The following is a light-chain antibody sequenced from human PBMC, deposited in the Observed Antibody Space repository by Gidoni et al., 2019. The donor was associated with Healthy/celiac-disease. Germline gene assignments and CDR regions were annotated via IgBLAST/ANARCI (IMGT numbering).Light chain of an antibody. CDR1: QSVLYRSNNKNY. Sequence: DIVMTQSPDSLAVSLGERATINCKSSQSVLYRSNNKNYLTWYQQKPGQPPKLLIYWASTRESGVPDRFSGSGSGTDFTLTISSLQAEDVAVYYCQQYYSTPRTFXQXTKLEIK. CDR3: QQYYSTPRT. CDR2: WAS. J-gene: IGKJ2*02. V-gene: IGKV4-1*01.